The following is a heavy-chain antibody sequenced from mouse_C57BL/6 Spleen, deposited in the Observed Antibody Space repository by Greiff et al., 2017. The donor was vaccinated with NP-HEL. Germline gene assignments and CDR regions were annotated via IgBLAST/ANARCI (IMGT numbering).Heavy chain of an antibody. D-gene: IGHD2-5*01. Sequence: EVKLVESGEGLVKPGGSLKLSCAASGFTFSSYAMSWVRQTPEKRLEWVAYISSGGDYIYYADTVKGRFTISRDNARNTLYLQMSSLKSEDTAMYYCTRVYSNFSYYFDYWGQGTTLTVSS. CDR3: TRVYSNFSYYFDY. V-gene: IGHV5-9-1*02. CDR2: ISSGGDYI. J-gene: IGHJ2*01. CDR1: GFTFSSYA.